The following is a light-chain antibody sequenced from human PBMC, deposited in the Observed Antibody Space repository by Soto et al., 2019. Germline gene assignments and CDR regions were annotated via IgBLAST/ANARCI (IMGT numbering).Light chain of an antibody. CDR1: SSDVGEYKY. J-gene: IGLJ1*01. Sequence: QSVLTQPPSASGSPGQSVSISCTGTSSDVGEYKYVSWYQQHPGKAPKLMIYEVSKRPSGVPDRFSGSKSGNTASLTVSGLQAEDEADYYCQSYDSSLSGYVFGTGTKSPS. V-gene: IGLV2-8*01. CDR2: EVS. CDR3: QSYDSSLSGYV.